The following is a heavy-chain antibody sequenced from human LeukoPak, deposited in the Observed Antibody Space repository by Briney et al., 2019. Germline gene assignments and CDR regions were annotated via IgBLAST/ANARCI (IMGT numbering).Heavy chain of an antibody. D-gene: IGHD5-24*01. CDR3: AVPVEMATIYTFDY. J-gene: IGHJ4*02. CDR1: GGSISSGSYY. CDR2: IYTSGST. Sequence: SETLPLTCTVSGGSISSGSYYWSWIRQPAGKGLEWIGRIYTSGSTNYNPSLKSRVTISVDTSKNQFSLKLSSVTAADTAVYYCAVPVEMATIYTFDYWGQGTLVTVSS. V-gene: IGHV4-61*02.